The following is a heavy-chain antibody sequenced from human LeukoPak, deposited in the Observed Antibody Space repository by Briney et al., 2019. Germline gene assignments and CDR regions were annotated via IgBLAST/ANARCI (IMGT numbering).Heavy chain of an antibody. CDR1: GFTFSSYE. CDR2: ISSSGSTI. D-gene: IGHD3-10*02. J-gene: IGHJ6*04. CDR3: AELGITMIGGV. V-gene: IGHV3-48*03. Sequence: GGSLRLSCAASGFTFSSYEVNWVRQAPGKGLEWVSYISSSGSTIYYADSVKGRFTISRDNAKNTLYLQMNSLRAEDTAVYYCAELGITMIGGVWGKGTTVTISS.